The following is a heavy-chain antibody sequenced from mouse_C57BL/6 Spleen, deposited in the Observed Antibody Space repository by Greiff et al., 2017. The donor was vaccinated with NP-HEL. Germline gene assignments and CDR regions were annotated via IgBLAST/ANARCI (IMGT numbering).Heavy chain of an antibody. Sequence: QVQLQQPGAELVKPGASVKLSCKASGYTFTSYWMHWVKQRPGQGLEWIGMIHPNSGSTNYNEKFKSKATLTVDKSSSTAYMQLSSLTSEDSAVYYCARSGIYDYDYAMDYWGQGTSVTVSS. J-gene: IGHJ4*01. CDR3: ARSGIYDYDYAMDY. V-gene: IGHV1-64*01. CDR1: GYTFTSYW. CDR2: IHPNSGST. D-gene: IGHD2-4*01.